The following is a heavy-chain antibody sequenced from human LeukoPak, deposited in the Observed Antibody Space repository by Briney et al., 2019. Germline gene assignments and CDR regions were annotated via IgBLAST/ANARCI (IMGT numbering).Heavy chain of an antibody. CDR1: GGSISIVDAY. CDR2: MYASGRS. Sequence: SQSLSLTRTLSGGSISIVDAYWGWIRQPGGTGLEGIGRMYASGRSNYTPSLKSPPTISIYTSKNQFSLMLTSVTATDTAVYYCAREFDSWGQGTLVTVSS. J-gene: IGHJ4*02. CDR3: AREFDS. V-gene: IGHV4-61*02.